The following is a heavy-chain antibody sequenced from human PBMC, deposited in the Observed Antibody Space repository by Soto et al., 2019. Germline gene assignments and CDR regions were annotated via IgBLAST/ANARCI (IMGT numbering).Heavy chain of an antibody. Sequence: QVHLVESGGGVVQPGRSLRLSCAASGFTFSSYGMHWVRQAPGKGLEWVAVISYDGSDKYYADSVKGRFTISRDNSKNMLYMQMNSLRAEDKAVYYCAKDWSGTSGFDPWGQGTLVTVSS. CDR1: GFTFSSYG. CDR3: AKDWSGTSGFDP. J-gene: IGHJ5*02. D-gene: IGHD1-1*01. CDR2: ISYDGSDK. V-gene: IGHV3-30*18.